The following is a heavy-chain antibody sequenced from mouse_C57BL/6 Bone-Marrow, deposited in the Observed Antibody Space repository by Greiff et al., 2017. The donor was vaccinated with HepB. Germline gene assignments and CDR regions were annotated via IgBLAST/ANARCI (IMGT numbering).Heavy chain of an antibody. J-gene: IGHJ4*01. CDR2: IYPGGGYT. V-gene: IGHV1-63*01. D-gene: IGHD1-1*01. CDR1: GYTFTNYW. Sequence: QVQLQQSGAELVRPGTSVKMSCKASGYTFTNYWIGWAKQRPGHGLEWIGDIYPGGGYTNYNEKFKGKATLTADKSSSTAYMQFSSLTSEDSAIYYCARTDYGLYYYAMDYWGQGTSVTVSS. CDR3: ARTDYGLYYYAMDY.